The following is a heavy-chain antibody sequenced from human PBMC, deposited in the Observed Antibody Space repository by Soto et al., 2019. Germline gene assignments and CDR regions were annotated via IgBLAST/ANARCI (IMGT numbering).Heavy chain of an antibody. Sequence: ASVKVSCKVSGYTLTELSMHWVRQAPGKGLEWMGGFDPEDGETIYAQKFQGRVTMTEDTSTDTAYMELSSLRSEDTAVYYCAAYYTSCHFGYGDCAEYFQHWGQGTLVTVS. D-gene: IGHD2-2*01. J-gene: IGHJ1*01. V-gene: IGHV1-24*01. CDR3: AAYYTSCHFGYGDCAEYFQH. CDR1: GYTLTELS. CDR2: FDPEDGET.